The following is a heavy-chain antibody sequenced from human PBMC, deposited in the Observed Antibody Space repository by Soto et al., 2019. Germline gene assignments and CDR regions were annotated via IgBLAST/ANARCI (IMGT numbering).Heavy chain of an antibody. D-gene: IGHD3-22*01. CDR2: ISYDGSNK. Sequence: GGSLRLSCAASGFTFSSYAMHWVRQAPGKGLEWVAVISYDGSNKYYADSVKGRFTISRDNSKNTLYLQMNSLRAEDTAVYYCARDLADSSGYYPDWGQGSLVTVSS. V-gene: IGHV3-30-3*01. CDR1: GFTFSSYA. J-gene: IGHJ4*02. CDR3: ARDLADSSGYYPD.